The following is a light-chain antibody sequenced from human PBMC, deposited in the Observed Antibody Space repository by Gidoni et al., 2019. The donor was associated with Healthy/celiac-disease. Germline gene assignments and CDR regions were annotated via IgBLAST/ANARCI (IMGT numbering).Light chain of an antibody. CDR2: GAS. Sequence: IVMTQSPATLSVSTRERATLSCRASQSVSSNLAWYQQKPGQAPRLLIYGASTRATGIPARFRGSGSGTEFTLTISSLQSEDFAVYYCQQYNNWPDTVGQGTKLEIK. V-gene: IGKV3-15*01. CDR1: QSVSSN. J-gene: IGKJ2*01. CDR3: QQYNNWPDT.